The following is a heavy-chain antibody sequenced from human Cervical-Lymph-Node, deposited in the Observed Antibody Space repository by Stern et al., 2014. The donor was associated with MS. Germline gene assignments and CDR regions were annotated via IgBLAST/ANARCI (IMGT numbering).Heavy chain of an antibody. CDR3: ARGLLWFGELKVNGFDP. V-gene: IGHV4-39*01. CDR1: GGSISSSDYY. J-gene: IGHJ5*02. CDR2: IHESGST. D-gene: IGHD3-10*01. Sequence: QLQLQESGPGLVKPSETLSLTCAVSGGSISSSDYYWGWIRQPPGKGLEWIGRIHESGSTFYNPSLKSRVTISADTSNNQFSLRLNSVTAADTAMYFCARGLLWFGELKVNGFDPWGQGTLVTVSS.